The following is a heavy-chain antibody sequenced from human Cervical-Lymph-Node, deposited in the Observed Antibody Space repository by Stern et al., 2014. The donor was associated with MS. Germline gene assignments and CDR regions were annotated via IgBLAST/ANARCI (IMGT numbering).Heavy chain of an antibody. CDR3: ARGGRGVGLEY. CDR2: VSYDGTQR. V-gene: IGHV3-30-3*01. Sequence: VQLVESGGGVVQPGRSLSLSCVASGFTFSTYAMHWVRQAPGKGLVWVAFVSYDGTQRNSTDSVKARFTISRDNSKNTLYLHMNSLRDEDTAVYFCARGGRGVGLEYWGQGALVTVSS. CDR1: GFTFSTYA. D-gene: IGHD3-10*01. J-gene: IGHJ4*02.